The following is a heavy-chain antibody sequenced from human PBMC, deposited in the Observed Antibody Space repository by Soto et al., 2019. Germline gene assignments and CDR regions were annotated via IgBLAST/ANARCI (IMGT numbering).Heavy chain of an antibody. CDR3: ARETLRHTDSSGNSVDAFDI. Sequence: SQTLSLTCAISGDSVSSNSAAWNWIRQSPSRGLEWLGRTYYRSKWYNDYAVSVKSRITINPDTSKNQFSLQLNSVTPEDTAVYYCARETLRHTDSSGNSVDAFDIWGQGTMVNV. V-gene: IGHV6-1*01. D-gene: IGHD3-22*01. J-gene: IGHJ3*02. CDR2: TYYRSKWYN. CDR1: GDSVSSNSAA.